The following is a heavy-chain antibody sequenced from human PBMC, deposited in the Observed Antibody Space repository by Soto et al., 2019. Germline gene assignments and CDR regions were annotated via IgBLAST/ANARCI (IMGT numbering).Heavy chain of an antibody. D-gene: IGHD3-22*01. J-gene: IGHJ5*02. CDR2: MYSGGNT. CDR3: ARQPYDSTGYYYGA. CDR1: GGSFSSSTYY. Sequence: QLQLQESGPGLVKPSETLSLTCTVSGGSFSSSTYYWGCIRQPPGKGLEWIGSMYSGGNTYYNPSLKSRVTVSVDTAKSHFSLKLTSVTAAEKAMYYCARQPYDSTGYYYGAWGQGTLVTVSS. V-gene: IGHV4-39*01.